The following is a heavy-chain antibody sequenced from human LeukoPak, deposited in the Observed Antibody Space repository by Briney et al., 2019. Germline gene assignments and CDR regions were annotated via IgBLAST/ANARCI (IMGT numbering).Heavy chain of an antibody. V-gene: IGHV1-69*06. D-gene: IGHD5-24*01. J-gene: IGHJ4*02. CDR2: IIPIFGTV. CDR3: ASFRDGYNLYYFDY. Sequence: SVKVSCKASGGTFSSYAISWVRQAPGQGLEWMGGIIPIFGTVNYAQRFQGRVTITADKSTSTAYMELSSLRSEDTAVYYCASFRDGYNLYYFDYWGQGTLVTVSS. CDR1: GGTFSSYA.